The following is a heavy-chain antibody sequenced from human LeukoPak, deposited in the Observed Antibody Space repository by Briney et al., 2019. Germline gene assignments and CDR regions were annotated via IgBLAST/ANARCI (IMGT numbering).Heavy chain of an antibody. Sequence: GGSLRLSCAASVFTFSTYAMHWVRQAPGKGLEWVAFIQDDGSNKYYADSVKGRFTISRDNAKNSLYLQMNSLRAEDTAVYYCARDLSDYVWGSSLADYWGQGTLVTVSS. CDR2: IQDDGSNK. D-gene: IGHD3-16*01. CDR3: ARDLSDYVWGSSLADY. V-gene: IGHV3-30*02. J-gene: IGHJ4*02. CDR1: VFTFSTYA.